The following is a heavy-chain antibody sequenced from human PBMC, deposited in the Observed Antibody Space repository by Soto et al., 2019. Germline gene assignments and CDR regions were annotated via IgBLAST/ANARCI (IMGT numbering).Heavy chain of an antibody. CDR1: GYTFINYG. J-gene: IGHJ6*02. CDR2: ISAYNGNT. D-gene: IGHD1-26*01. V-gene: IGHV1-18*01. CDR3: ARAYSQLGPTNYYYYGMDV. Sequence: QVQLVQSGAEVKKAGASVKVSCKASGYTFINYGISWMRQAPGQGLEWMGWISAYNGNTNYPHRFQGRVTMTTDTSTSTAYMELRSLRSDDTAVYYCARAYSQLGPTNYYYYGMDVWGQGTTVTVSS.